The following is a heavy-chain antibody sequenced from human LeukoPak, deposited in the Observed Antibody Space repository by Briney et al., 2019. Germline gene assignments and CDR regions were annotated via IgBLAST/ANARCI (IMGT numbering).Heavy chain of an antibody. CDR3: ARYRGKTTVSSLDWFDP. CDR2: IYYSGST. V-gene: IGHV4-59*01. J-gene: IGHJ5*02. CDR1: GGSISSYY. Sequence: SETLSLTCTVSGGSISSYYWSWIRQPPGKGLEWIGYIYYSGSTKCNPSLKSRVTISVDTSKNQFSLKLSSVTAADTAVYYCARYRGKTTVSSLDWFDPWGQGTLVTVSS. D-gene: IGHD4-11*01.